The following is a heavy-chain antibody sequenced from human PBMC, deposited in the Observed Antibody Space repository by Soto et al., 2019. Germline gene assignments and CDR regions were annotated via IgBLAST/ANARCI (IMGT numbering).Heavy chain of an antibody. J-gene: IGHJ6*02. CDR3: ARVGTPSSRSYATPYYYYGMDA. D-gene: IGHD2-15*01. V-gene: IGHV3-30-3*01. CDR1: GFTFSSYA. Sequence: GSLRLSCAASGFTFSSYAMHWVRQAPGKGLEWVAVISYDGSNKYYADSVKGRFTISRDNSKNTLYLQMNSLRAEDTAVYYCARVGTPSSRSYATPYYYYGMDAWGQGTTVTVSS. CDR2: ISYDGSNK.